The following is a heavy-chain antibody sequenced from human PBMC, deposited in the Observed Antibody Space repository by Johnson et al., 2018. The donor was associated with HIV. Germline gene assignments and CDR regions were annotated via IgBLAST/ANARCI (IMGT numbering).Heavy chain of an antibody. CDR2: IRYDGSNK. D-gene: IGHD2-15*01. V-gene: IGHV3-30*02. CDR1: GFTFSSYG. Sequence: QVQLVESGGGLVKPGGSLRLSCAASGFTFSSYGMHWVRQAPGKGLEWVAFIRYDGSNKYYADSVKGRFTISRDNSKNSLYLQMNSLRAEDTALYYCAGGRIGAFDIWGQGTMVTVSS. J-gene: IGHJ3*02. CDR3: AGGRIGAFDI.